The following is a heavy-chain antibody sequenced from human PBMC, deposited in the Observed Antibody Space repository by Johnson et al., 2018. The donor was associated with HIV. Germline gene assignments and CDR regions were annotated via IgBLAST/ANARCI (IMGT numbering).Heavy chain of an antibody. CDR2: INWNGGRT. J-gene: IGHJ3*02. V-gene: IGHV3-20*03. Sequence: FDDYGMSWVRQAPGKGLEWVSGINWNGGRTGYVDSMKGRFTISRDNSKNTLYLQMNSLRAEDTAVYYCAKDKSNAFDIWGQGTMVTVSS. CDR3: AKDKSNAFDI. CDR1: FDDYG.